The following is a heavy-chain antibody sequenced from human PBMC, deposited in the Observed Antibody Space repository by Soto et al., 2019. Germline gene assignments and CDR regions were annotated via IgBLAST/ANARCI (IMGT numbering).Heavy chain of an antibody. D-gene: IGHD3-10*01. J-gene: IGHJ6*02. CDR1: GGTFSSYA. CDR3: ARPPCYYYGSGSYCYYGMDV. Sequence: GASVKVSCKASGGTFSSYAISWVRQAPGQGLEWMGGIIPIFGTANYAQKFQGRVTITADESTSTAYMELSSLRSEDTAVYYCARPPCYYYGSGSYCYYGMDVWGQGTTVTVSS. CDR2: IIPIFGTA. V-gene: IGHV1-69*13.